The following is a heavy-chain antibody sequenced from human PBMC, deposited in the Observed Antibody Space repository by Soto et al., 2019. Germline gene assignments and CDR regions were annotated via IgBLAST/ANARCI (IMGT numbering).Heavy chain of an antibody. CDR2: ISAYSGNT. D-gene: IGHD1-26*01. CDR3: ARRSQNIPRRWEVDY. Sequence: QVQLVQSGAEVKKPGASVKVSCKASGYTFTSYGISWVRQAPGQGLEWMGWISAYSGNTNYAQKLQGRVTMTTDTSTSTAYMELRSLRSDDTAVYYCARRSQNIPRRWEVDYWGQGTLVTVSS. V-gene: IGHV1-18*01. CDR1: GYTFTSYG. J-gene: IGHJ4*02.